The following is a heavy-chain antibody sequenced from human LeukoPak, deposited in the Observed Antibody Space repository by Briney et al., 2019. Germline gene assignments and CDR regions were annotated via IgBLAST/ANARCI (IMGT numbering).Heavy chain of an antibody. J-gene: IGHJ6*02. Sequence: GASVKVSCKASGYTFTSYGISWVRQAPGQGLEWMGRIIPILGIANYAQKFQGRVTITADKSTSTAYMELSSLRSEDTAVYYCARVTMVRGVDYYYYYGMDVWGQGTTVTVSS. CDR1: GYTFTSYG. CDR3: ARVTMVRGVDYYYYYGMDV. CDR2: IIPILGIA. V-gene: IGHV1-69*04. D-gene: IGHD3-10*01.